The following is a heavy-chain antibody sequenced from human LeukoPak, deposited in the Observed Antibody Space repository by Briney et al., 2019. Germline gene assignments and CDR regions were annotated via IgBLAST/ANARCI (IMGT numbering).Heavy chain of an antibody. CDR2: INHSGST. J-gene: IGHJ6*02. CDR1: GGSFSGYY. D-gene: IGHD3-16*02. Sequence: PSETLSLTCAVYGGSFSGYYWSWIRQPPGKGLEWIGEINHSGSTNYNPSLKSRVTISVDTSKNQFSLKLSSVTAADTAVYYCARGRPSSYYYYYYGMDVWGQGTTVTVSS. CDR3: ARGRPSSYYYYYYGMDV. V-gene: IGHV4-34*01.